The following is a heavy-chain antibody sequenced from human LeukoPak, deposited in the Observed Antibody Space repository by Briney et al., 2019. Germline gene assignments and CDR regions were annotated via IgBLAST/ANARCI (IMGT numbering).Heavy chain of an antibody. D-gene: IGHD4-17*01. CDR2: TAPV. CDR3: AKDLGNVYGDYLPKWYFDL. CDR1: GFTFSDCA. J-gene: IGHJ2*01. Sequence: GGSLRLSCAASGFTFSDCAMTWVRQAPGKGLEWVSSTAPVHYADSVKGRFTISRDNSKNTLYLQMNSLRAEDTAVYYCAKDLGNVYGDYLPKWYFDLRGRGTLVTVSS. V-gene: IGHV3-23*01.